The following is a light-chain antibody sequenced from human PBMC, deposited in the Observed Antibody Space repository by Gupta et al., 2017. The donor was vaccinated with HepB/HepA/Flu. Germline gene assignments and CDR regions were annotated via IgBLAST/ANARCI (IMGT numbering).Light chain of an antibody. CDR3: QQYNSYSGMCS. CDR1: QSISTW. CDR2: RAS. V-gene: IGKV1-5*03. Sequence: DIKLPKSPSPLPAPVGARVTITCRASQSISTWLAWYQQKPGKAPNLLIYRASTLESGVPSRFSGSGSGTEFTLTISSLQPDDFATYYCQQYNSYSGMCSFGQGTKLEMK. J-gene: IGKJ2*04.